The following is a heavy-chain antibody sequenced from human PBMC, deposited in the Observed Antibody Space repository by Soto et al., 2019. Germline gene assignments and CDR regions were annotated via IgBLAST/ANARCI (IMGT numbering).Heavy chain of an antibody. CDR2: IYWDDDK. D-gene: IGHD3-3*01. V-gene: IGHV2-5*02. CDR3: AHRVLRTVFGLVTTTAIYFDF. Sequence: QITLNESGPTVVRPTETLTLTCRFSGFSLTTSGVGVGWIRQSPGKAPERLALIYWDDDKRYSASLKSRLTITKDTSKNQVFLTVSDLDPTDTATYYCAHRVLRTVFGLVTTTAIYFDFWGQGTPVAVSS. CDR1: GFSLTTSGVG. J-gene: IGHJ4*02.